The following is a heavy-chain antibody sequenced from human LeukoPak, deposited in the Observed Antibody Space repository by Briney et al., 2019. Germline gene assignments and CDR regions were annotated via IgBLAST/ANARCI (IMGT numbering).Heavy chain of an antibody. Sequence: PSETLSLTCTVSGDSISNSNYYWGWIRQPPGKGLVWIASIYYSGITYYNPSLKSRVTISVDTPKNQFSLKLNSVTAADTAVYYCASLPSNDAFDIWGRGTMVTVSS. CDR2: IYYSGIT. V-gene: IGHV4-39*01. CDR3: ASLPSNDAFDI. J-gene: IGHJ3*02. CDR1: GDSISNSNYY.